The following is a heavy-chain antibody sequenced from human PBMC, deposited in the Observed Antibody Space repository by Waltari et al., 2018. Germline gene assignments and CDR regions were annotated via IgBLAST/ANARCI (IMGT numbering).Heavy chain of an antibody. V-gene: IGHV4-34*01. CDR2: INHSGST. D-gene: IGHD1-1*01. Sequence: QVQLQQWGAGLLKPSETLSLTCAVYGGSFSGYSWSWIRQPPGRGLEWIWEINHSGSTNYNPSLKSRVTISVDTSKNQFSLKLSSVTAADTAVYYCARGRNCNQELDYWGQGTLVIVSS. CDR1: GGSFSGYS. CDR3: ARGRNCNQELDY. J-gene: IGHJ4*02.